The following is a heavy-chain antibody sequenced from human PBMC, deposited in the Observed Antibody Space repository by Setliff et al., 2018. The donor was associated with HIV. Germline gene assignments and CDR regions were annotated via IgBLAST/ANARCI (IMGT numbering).Heavy chain of an antibody. J-gene: IGHJ4*02. CDR3: ARRYSSSPTGFDY. D-gene: IGHD6-6*01. CDR2: ISSSSSYI. V-gene: IGHV3-21*01. CDR1: GFTFSSYS. Sequence: GGSLRLSCAASGFTFSSYSMNWVRQAPGKGLEWVSSISSSSSYIYYADSVKGRFTISRDNAKNSLYLQMNSLRAEDTAVYYCARRYSSSPTGFDYWGQGTLVTVS.